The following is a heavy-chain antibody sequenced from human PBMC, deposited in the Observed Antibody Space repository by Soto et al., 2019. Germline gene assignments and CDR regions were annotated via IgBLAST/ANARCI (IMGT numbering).Heavy chain of an antibody. CDR2: INPDGNVG. CDR3: AGWGGHDYNY. CDR1: GFTFITYW. Sequence: PWGSLRLSCVGSGFTFITYWINCVRQAPGKGLEWVANINPDGNVGTYVDSVRGRFTTSRDNAKNSLYLQMNSLRADDTAVYFCAGWGGHDYNYWGQGIMVTVSS. J-gene: IGHJ4*02. D-gene: IGHD4-4*01. V-gene: IGHV3-7*03.